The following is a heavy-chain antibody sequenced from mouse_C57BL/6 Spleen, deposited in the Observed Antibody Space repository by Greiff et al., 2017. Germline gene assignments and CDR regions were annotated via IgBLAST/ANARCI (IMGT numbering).Heavy chain of an antibody. CDR3: TREAPYYSKYGYFDY. D-gene: IGHD2-5*01. Sequence: EVMLVESGEGLVKPGGSLKLSCAASGFTFSSYAMSWVRQTPEKRLEWVAYISSGGDYIYYADTVKGRFTISRDNARNTLYLQMSTLKSEDTAMYYWTREAPYYSKYGYFDYWGQGTTLTVSS. CDR1: GFTFSSYA. V-gene: IGHV5-9-1*02. J-gene: IGHJ2*01. CDR2: ISSGGDYI.